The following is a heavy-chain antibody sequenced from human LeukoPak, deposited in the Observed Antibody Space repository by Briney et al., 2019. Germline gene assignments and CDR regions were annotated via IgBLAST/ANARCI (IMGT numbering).Heavy chain of an antibody. CDR2: ISYDGSNK. CDR3: AKLISLIAVAVDGEDY. V-gene: IGHV3-30*18. Sequence: GRSLRLSRAASGFTFSSYGMHWVRQAPGKGLEWVAVISYDGSNKYYADSVKGRFTISRDNSKNTLYLQMNSLRAEDTAVYYCAKLISLIAVAVDGEDYWGQGTLVTVSS. D-gene: IGHD6-19*01. J-gene: IGHJ4*02. CDR1: GFTFSSYG.